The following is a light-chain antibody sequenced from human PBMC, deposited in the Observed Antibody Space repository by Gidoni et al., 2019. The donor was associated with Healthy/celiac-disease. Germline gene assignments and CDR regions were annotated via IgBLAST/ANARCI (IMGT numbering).Light chain of an antibody. V-gene: IGLV1-40*01. CDR3: QSYDSRLSAPV. J-gene: IGLJ2*01. Sequence: QSVLPQPPSVSAAPGPRVTISCTGSSSNIGAGYDVHWYQQLPGTAPKLLIYGNSNRPSGVPDRFSGSKSGTSASLAITGLQAEDEADYYCQSYDSRLSAPVFGGGTKLTVL. CDR2: GNS. CDR1: SSNIGAGYD.